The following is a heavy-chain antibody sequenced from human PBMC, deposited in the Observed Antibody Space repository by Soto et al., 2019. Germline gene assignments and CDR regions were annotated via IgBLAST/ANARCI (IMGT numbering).Heavy chain of an antibody. D-gene: IGHD3-10*01. J-gene: IGHJ5*02. CDR1: GYTFTSYG. CDR3: TCITMVRGVRDSWFDP. V-gene: IGHV1-18*04. CDR2: ISAYNGNT. Sequence: ASVKVSCKASGYTFTSYGISWVRQAPGQGLEWMGWISAYNGNTNYAQKLQGRVTMTTDTSTSTAYMELRSLRSDDTAVYYCTCITMVRGVRDSWFDPWGHGTLVTVSS.